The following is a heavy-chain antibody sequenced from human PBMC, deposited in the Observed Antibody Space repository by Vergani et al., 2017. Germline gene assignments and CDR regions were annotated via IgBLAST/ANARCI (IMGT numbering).Heavy chain of an antibody. CDR3: AGHSXVEWLVKLGWIDP. J-gene: IGHJ5*02. Sequence: QLQLQESGPGLVKPSATLSLICSVSGASIRSSNYYWGWIRQPPGKGLEWIAGIYYSGSTYYNPSLKSRVTISVDTSKNQFSLKLSSVTAADTAVYFCAGHSXVEWLVKLGWIDPWGQGILVTVSS. D-gene: IGHD6-19*01. CDR1: GASIRSSNYY. CDR2: IYYSGST. V-gene: IGHV4-39*01.